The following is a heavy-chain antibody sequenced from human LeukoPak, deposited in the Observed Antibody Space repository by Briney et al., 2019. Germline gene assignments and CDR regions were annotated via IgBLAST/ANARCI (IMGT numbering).Heavy chain of an antibody. CDR1: GYTFTSYG. V-gene: IGHV1-18*01. D-gene: IGHD3-16*02. Sequence: ASVKVSCKASGYTFTSYGISWVRQAPGQGLEWMGWISAYNGNTNYARKLQGRVTMTTDTSTSTAYMELSSLRSEDTAVYYCARDNSVGDIAWWFDPWGQGTLVTVSS. CDR2: ISAYNGNT. J-gene: IGHJ5*02. CDR3: ARDNSVGDIAWWFDP.